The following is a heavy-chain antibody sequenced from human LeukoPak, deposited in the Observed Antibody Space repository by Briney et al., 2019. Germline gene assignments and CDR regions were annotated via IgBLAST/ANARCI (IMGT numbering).Heavy chain of an antibody. Sequence: ASVKVSCKASGYTFTSYYMHWLRQAPGQGLEWMGIINPSGGSTSYAQKFQGRVTMTRDTSTSTVYMELSSLRSEDTAVYYCAREGAVAGTVGYWGQGTLVTVSS. J-gene: IGHJ4*02. V-gene: IGHV1-46*01. D-gene: IGHD6-19*01. CDR1: GYTFTSYY. CDR2: INPSGGST. CDR3: AREGAVAGTVGY.